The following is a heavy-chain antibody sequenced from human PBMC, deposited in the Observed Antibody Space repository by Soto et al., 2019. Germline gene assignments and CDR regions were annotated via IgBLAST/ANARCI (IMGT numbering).Heavy chain of an antibody. V-gene: IGHV2-5*02. CDR3: AQRRVTRGYSYGCFDY. D-gene: IGHD5-18*01. CDR2: IYWDADK. Sequence: QITLKESGTTLVKPTQTLTLTCTFSAFSLSTSGVGVGWIRQPPGKALEWLALIYWDADKRYSPSLKSRLTLTKDSSKNQEVLKMTNMDPLDTDKYYCAQRRVTRGYSYGCFDYWGQGTLVTVSS. CDR1: AFSLSTSGVG. J-gene: IGHJ4*02.